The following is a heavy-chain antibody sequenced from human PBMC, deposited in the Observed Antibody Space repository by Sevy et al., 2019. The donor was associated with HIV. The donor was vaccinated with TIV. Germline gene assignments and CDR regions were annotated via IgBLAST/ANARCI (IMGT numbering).Heavy chain of an antibody. V-gene: IGHV3-11*01. CDR1: GFTFSDYY. CDR3: ARSHSVLSRYKDYSGGKYYGMDV. D-gene: IGHD2-15*01. CDR2: ISSSGSTI. J-gene: IGHJ6*02. Sequence: GGSLRLSCAASGFTFSDYYMSWIRQAPGKGLEWVSYISSSGSTIYYADSVKGRFTISRDNAKNSLYLQMNSLRAEDTAVYYCARSHSVLSRYKDYSGGKYYGMDVWGQGTTVTVSS.